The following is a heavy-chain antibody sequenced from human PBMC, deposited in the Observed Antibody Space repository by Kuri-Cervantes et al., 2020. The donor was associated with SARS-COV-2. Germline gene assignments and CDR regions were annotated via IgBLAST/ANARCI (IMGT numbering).Heavy chain of an antibody. J-gene: IGHJ4*02. CDR2: IRSKAYGGTT. CDR1: GFTFSNAW. Sequence: GGSLRLSCAASGFTFSNAWMIWVRQAPGKGLEWVGFIRSKAYGGTTEYAASVKGRFTISRDDSKSIAYLQMNSLKTEDTAVYYCTSHDFWSGIFFDYWGQGTLVTVSS. D-gene: IGHD3-3*01. CDR3: TSHDFWSGIFFDY. V-gene: IGHV3-49*04.